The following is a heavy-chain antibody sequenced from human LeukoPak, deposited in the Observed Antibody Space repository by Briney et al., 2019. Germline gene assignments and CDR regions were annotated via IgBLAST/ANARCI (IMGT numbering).Heavy chain of an antibody. CDR3: ATFFYYGSGSSTRPPFDY. D-gene: IGHD3-10*01. CDR2: IYYSGST. Sequence: SETLSLTCTVSGGSISSYYWSWIRQPPGKGLEWIGYIYYSGSTNYNPSLKSRVTISVDTSKNQFSLKLSSVTAADTAVYYCATFFYYGSGSSTRPPFDYWGQGTLVTVSS. J-gene: IGHJ4*02. CDR1: GGSISSYY. V-gene: IGHV4-59*12.